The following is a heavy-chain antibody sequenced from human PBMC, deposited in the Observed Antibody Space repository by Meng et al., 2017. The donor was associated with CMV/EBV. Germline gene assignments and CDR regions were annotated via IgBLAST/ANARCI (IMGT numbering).Heavy chain of an antibody. CDR1: GVPVSSGSYY. J-gene: IGHJ6*02. Sequence: SETLSLTCTVSGVPVSSGSYYWSWIRQPPGKGLEWIGYIHYSGSTNYNPSLKSRVTISVDTSKNQFSLKLSSVTAADTAVYYCARVEIFSRIGMDVWGQGTTVTVSS. V-gene: IGHV4-61*01. CDR3: ARVEIFSRIGMDV. D-gene: IGHD3-3*01. CDR2: IHYSGST.